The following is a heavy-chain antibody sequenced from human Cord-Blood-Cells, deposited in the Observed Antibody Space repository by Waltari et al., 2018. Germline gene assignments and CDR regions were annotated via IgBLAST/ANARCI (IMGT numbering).Heavy chain of an antibody. J-gene: IGHJ4*02. CDR2: NIPIVGTA. Sequence: QVQLVQSGDEVKKPGSSVKVSCKASGGTFSSHAITWVRQAPGQGLEWMGGNIPIVGTANYAQKVQGRVTIPADKRTSTAYMGLSSLRSEDTRVYYCARDVSSYSVYFDYWGQGTLVTVTS. CDR1: GGTFSSHA. D-gene: IGHD4-4*01. CDR3: ARDVSSYSVYFDY. V-gene: IGHV1-69*06.